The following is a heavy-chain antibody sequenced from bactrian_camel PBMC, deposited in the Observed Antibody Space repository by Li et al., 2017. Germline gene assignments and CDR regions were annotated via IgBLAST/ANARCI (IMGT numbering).Heavy chain of an antibody. V-gene: IGHV3-2*01. D-gene: IGHD6*01. CDR1: GFTFSSYY. J-gene: IGHJ4*01. Sequence: HVQLVESGGGLVQPGGSLRLSCAASGFTFSSYYMSWVRQAPGKGLEWVSRICSDGRKTYYADSAKGRFTISRDNAKNTVYLQMNNLKPEDTAMYICSADKDGGSCGFGVFGQGTQVTVS. CDR2: ICSDGRKT.